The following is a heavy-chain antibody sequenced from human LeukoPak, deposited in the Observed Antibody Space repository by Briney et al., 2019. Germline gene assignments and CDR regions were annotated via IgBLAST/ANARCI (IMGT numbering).Heavy chain of an antibody. V-gene: IGHV1-8*03. CDR3: ATPSMIGISYGYVRLRN. Sequence: ASVKVSCKASGYTFTGYYMHWVRQAPGQGLEWMGWMNPPSGDTGYAQKFQGRVTITRNTSISTAYMELSSLTSEDTAVYYCATPSMIGISYGYVRLRNWGQGTLVTVSS. J-gene: IGHJ4*02. D-gene: IGHD5-18*01. CDR1: GYTFTGYY. CDR2: MNPPSGDT.